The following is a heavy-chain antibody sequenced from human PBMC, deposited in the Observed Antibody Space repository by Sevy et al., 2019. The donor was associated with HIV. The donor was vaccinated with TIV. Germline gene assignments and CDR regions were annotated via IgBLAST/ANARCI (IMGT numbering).Heavy chain of an antibody. D-gene: IGHD2-2*01. CDR2: ISYDGSKK. Sequence: GGSLRLSCAASGFTFSSYAIHWVRQAPGKGLEWSAVISYDGSKKYYEYSVKGRFTISRDNSKNTLYLQMNSLRVEDTAVYYCARDRSSSWINYYLDYWGQGTLVTVSS. J-gene: IGHJ4*02. CDR1: GFTFSSYA. CDR3: ARDRSSSWINYYLDY. V-gene: IGHV3-30*04.